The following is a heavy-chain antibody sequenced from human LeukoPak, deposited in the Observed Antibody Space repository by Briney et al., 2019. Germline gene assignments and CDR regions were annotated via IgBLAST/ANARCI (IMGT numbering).Heavy chain of an antibody. Sequence: GGSLRLSCAASGFTFSSYAMSWVRQAPGKGLEWVSAISGSGGSTYYADSVKGRFTISRDNSKNTLYLQMNSLRAEDTAVYYCAKGPSYSSGWYADYWGQGTLVTVSS. CDR1: GFTFSSYA. CDR3: AKGPSYSSGWYADY. V-gene: IGHV3-23*01. J-gene: IGHJ4*02. CDR2: ISGSGGST. D-gene: IGHD6-19*01.